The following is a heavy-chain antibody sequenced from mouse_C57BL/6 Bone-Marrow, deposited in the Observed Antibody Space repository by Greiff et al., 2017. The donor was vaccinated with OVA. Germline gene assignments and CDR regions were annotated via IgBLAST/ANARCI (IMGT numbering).Heavy chain of an antibody. CDR3: ARFDYESSFAY. CDR2: IYPGGGYT. J-gene: IGHJ3*01. CDR1: GYTFTNYW. V-gene: IGHV1-63*01. Sequence: VQLQQSGAELVRPGTSVKMSCKASGYTFTNYWIGWAKQRPGHGLEWIGDIYPGGGYTNYNEKFKGKATLTAVKSSSTAYMQFSSLTSEDSAIYYCARFDYESSFAYWGQGTLVTVSA. D-gene: IGHD2-4*01.